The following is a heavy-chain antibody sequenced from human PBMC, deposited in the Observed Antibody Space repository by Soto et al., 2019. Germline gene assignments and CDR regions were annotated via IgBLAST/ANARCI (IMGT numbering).Heavy chain of an antibody. V-gene: IGHV7-4-1*02. Sequence: ASVKVSCKASGYTFTSYAMNWVRQAPGQGLEWMGWINTNTGNPTYAQGFTGRFVCSLDTSVSTAYLQISSLKAEDTAGYDCARVATGTTRSPYDYWGQGTLVTVSS. CDR2: INTNTGNP. CDR3: ARVATGTTRSPYDY. D-gene: IGHD1-7*01. CDR1: GYTFTSYA. J-gene: IGHJ4*02.